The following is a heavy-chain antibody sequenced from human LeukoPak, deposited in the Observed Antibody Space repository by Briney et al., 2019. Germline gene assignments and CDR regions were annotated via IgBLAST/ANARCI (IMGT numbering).Heavy chain of an antibody. J-gene: IGHJ5*02. V-gene: IGHV4-34*01. CDR2: INHSGST. CDR3: ARGNPRHYYGSGSYYNVKEDWFDP. D-gene: IGHD3-10*01. Sequence: SETLSLTCAVYGGSFSGYYWSWIRQPPGKGLEWIGEINHSGSTNYNPSLKSRVTISVDTSKNQFSLKLSSVTAADTAVYYCARGNPRHYYGSGSYYNVKEDWFDPGGQGTLVTVSS. CDR1: GGSFSGYY.